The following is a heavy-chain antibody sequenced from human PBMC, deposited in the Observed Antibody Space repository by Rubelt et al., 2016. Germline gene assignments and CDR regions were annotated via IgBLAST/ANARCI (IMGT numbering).Heavy chain of an antibody. J-gene: IGHJ5*02. Sequence: QVQLQQWGAGLLKPSETLSLTRAVFGGSFSGYYWSWIRQPPGKGLEWIGEINHSGTTNYNPSLKSRVTMSVDTSKKQFSLKVTSGTAADAAVYFCTTISLTGTSARGYFGPWGQGTLVTVSS. V-gene: IGHV4-34*02. D-gene: IGHD1/OR15-1a*01. CDR1: GGSFSGYY. CDR2: INHSGTT. CDR3: TTISLTGTSARGYFGP.